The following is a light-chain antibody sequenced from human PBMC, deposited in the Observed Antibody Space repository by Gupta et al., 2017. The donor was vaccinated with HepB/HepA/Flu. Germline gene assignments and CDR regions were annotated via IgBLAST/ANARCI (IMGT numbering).Light chain of an antibody. Sequence: EVVLTQSPGTLSLSPGERASLSCRASQSLTSNSLAWYQQKPGQAPRLIIYGVSSRAAGIADRFSGSGSGTDFSLTISRLEPEDFAVYYCQQYESPPRTFGQGTKVEVK. V-gene: IGKV3-20*01. CDR1: QSLTSNS. CDR2: GVS. J-gene: IGKJ1*01. CDR3: QQYESPPRT.